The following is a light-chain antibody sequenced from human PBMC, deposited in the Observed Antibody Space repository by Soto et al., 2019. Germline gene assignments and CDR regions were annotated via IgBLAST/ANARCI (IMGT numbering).Light chain of an antibody. Sequence: QSVLTQPPSVSAAPGQKVTISCSGSSYNIGNNYVSWYQQLPGTAPKLLIYDNNTRPSGIPDRFSGSKSGTSATLGITGLQTGDEADYYCGTWDSSLSVHVFGTGTKVTVL. J-gene: IGLJ1*01. V-gene: IGLV1-51*01. CDR1: SYNIGNNY. CDR3: GTWDSSLSVHV. CDR2: DNN.